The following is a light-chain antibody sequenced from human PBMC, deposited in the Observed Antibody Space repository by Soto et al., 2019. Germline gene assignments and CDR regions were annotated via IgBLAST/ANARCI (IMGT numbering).Light chain of an antibody. CDR1: TSDVGGYNY. J-gene: IGLJ2*01. V-gene: IGLV2-11*01. CDR3: CSYAGSYTYLV. CDR2: AIN. Sequence: QSALTQPRSVSGSPGQSVTISCTGSTSDVGGYNYVSWYQQHPGKAPKLIIYAINKRPSGVPDRFSGSRSGKTASLTISGLQAEDEADYYCCSYAGSYTYLVFGGGTKLTVL.